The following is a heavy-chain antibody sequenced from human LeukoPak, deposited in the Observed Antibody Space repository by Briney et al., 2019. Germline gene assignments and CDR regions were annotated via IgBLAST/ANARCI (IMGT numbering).Heavy chain of an antibody. D-gene: IGHD3-22*01. CDR2: IIPILGIA. CDR3: ARDLGEDSSAHSDAFDI. CDR1: GGTFSSYA. V-gene: IGHV1-69*04. Sequence: GASVKVSCKASGGTFSSYAISWVRQAPGQGLEWMGRIIPILGIANYAQKFQGRVTITADKSTSTAYMELSSPRSEDTAVYYCARDLGEDSSAHSDAFDIWGQGTMVTVSS. J-gene: IGHJ3*02.